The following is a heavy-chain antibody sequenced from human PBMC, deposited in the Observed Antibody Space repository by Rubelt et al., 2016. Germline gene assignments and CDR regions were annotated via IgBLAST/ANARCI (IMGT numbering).Heavy chain of an antibody. Sequence: QVQLQESGPGLVKPSQTLSLTCTVSGGSISSGGYYWSWIRQHPGKGLEWIGYIYYSGTTNYNPSLKSRVTISVDTSKNQFSLKLSSVTAADTAVYYCARREFSGHYYYYMNVWGKGTTVTVSS. CDR3: ARREFSGHYYYYMNV. V-gene: IGHV4-31*03. D-gene: IGHD3/OR15-3a*01. CDR2: IYYSGTT. CDR1: GGSISSGGYY. J-gene: IGHJ6*03.